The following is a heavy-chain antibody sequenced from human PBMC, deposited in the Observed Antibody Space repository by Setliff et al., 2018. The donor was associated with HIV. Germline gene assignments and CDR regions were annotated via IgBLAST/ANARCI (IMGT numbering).Heavy chain of an antibody. D-gene: IGHD6-19*01. CDR3: AVPSQDSNGWSPFDY. J-gene: IGHJ4*02. CDR2: IEQDGSEK. CDR1: GFSFSSYS. V-gene: IGHV3-7*01. Sequence: PGGSLRLSCAASGFSFSSYSMSWVRQAPGKGLEWVANIEQDGSEKYYVDSVKGRFSISRDNANNSLYLHMDSLRAEDTAIYYCAVPSQDSNGWSPFDYWGQGTLVTVSS.